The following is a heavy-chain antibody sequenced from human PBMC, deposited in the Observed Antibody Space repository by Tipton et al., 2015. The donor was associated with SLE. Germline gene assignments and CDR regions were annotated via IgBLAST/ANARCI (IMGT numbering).Heavy chain of an antibody. V-gene: IGHV3-53*05. CDR2: IYSGGST. D-gene: IGHD6-13*01. CDR3: ARDPYSSSRTWYYGMDV. CDR1: GFTVSSNY. Sequence: SLRLSCAASGFTVSSNYMSWVRQAPGKGLEWVSVIYSGGSTYYADSVKGRFTISRDNSKNTLYLQMNSLRAEDTAVYYCARDPYSSSRTWYYGMDVWVQGTTVTVSS. J-gene: IGHJ6*02.